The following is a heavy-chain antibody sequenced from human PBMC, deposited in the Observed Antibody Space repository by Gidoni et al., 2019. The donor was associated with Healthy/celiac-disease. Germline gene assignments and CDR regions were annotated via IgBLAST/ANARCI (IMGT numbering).Heavy chain of an antibody. Sequence: QLQLQESGPGLVKPSETLSLTCTVSCGLISSCRSYWGWIRQPPGKGLEWIGSIYYSGSTYYNPSLKSRVTISVDTSKNQFSLKLSSVTAADTAVYYCASPPIGLYSSGHSNFDYWGQGTLVTVSS. J-gene: IGHJ4*02. CDR3: ASPPIGLYSSGHSNFDY. CDR2: IYYSGST. V-gene: IGHV4-39*01. CDR1: CGLISSCRSY. D-gene: IGHD6-19*01.